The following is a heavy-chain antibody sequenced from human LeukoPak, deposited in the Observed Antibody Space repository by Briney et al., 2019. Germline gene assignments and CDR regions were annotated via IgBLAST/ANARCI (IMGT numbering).Heavy chain of an antibody. CDR1: GYTFTSYY. J-gene: IGHJ4*02. CDR2: INPSGGST. V-gene: IGHV1-46*01. D-gene: IGHD3-3*01. Sequence: GASVKVSCKASGYTFTSYYMHWVRQAPGQGLEWMGIINPSGGSTSYAQKFQGKVTMTRDTSTSTVYMELSSLRSEDTAVYYCARDLGTYYDFWSGYFPKYYFDYWGQGTLVTVSP. CDR3: ARDLGTYYDFWSGYFPKYYFDY.